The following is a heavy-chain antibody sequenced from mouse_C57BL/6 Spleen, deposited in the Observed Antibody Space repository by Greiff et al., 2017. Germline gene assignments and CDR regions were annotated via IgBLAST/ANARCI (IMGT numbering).Heavy chain of an antibody. D-gene: IGHD2-1*01. Sequence: ESGPELVKPGASVKIPCKASGYAFSSSWMNWVKQRPGKGLEWIGRIYPGDGDTNYNGKFKGKATLTADKSSSTAYMQLSRLTSEDSAVYFCTRYYGNYGYAMDYWGQGTSVTVSS. J-gene: IGHJ4*01. V-gene: IGHV1-82*01. CDR1: GYAFSSSW. CDR2: IYPGDGDT. CDR3: TRYYGNYGYAMDY.